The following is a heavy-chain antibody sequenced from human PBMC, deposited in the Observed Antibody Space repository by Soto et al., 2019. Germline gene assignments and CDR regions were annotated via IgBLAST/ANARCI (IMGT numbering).Heavy chain of an antibody. V-gene: IGHV4-30-4*01. CDR1: GDSISNSDYY. CDR2: IDYSGST. J-gene: IGHJ6*02. D-gene: IGHD4-17*01. Sequence: QVQLQESGPVLVKPSQTLSLTCTVSGDSISNSDYYWNWIRHSPGKGLELIASIDYSGSTYYNPSLKSLVVISSDTSKNLFSLKLSSVTAAYTALYFCARYGPYYYGFDGWGQGTTVTVSS. CDR3: ARYGPYYYGFDG.